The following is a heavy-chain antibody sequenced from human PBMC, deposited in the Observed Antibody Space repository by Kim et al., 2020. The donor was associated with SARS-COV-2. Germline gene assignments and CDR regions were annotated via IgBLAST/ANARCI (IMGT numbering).Heavy chain of an antibody. J-gene: IGHJ4*02. V-gene: IGHV3-43*01. D-gene: IGHD3-22*01. Sequence: VKGRFTISRDNSKYSLYMQMNSLRPEDTALYYCAKHLYDSSGYYCSGVDYWGQGTLVTVSS. CDR3: AKHLYDSSGYYCSGVDY.